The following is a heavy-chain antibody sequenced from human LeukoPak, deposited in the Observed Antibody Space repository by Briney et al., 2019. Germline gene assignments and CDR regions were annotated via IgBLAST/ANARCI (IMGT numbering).Heavy chain of an antibody. V-gene: IGHV1-2*02. CDR3: ASKAGDHRQRPGFDF. CDR2: INPNSGDT. D-gene: IGHD3-16*01. Sequence: ALVKVSCKASGYTFTRHWMHWVPQAPGQGLEGMGWINPNSGDTSYAQKFQGRVTMTRDASISTAYMDLTRLTSDDTAVYYCASKAGDHRQRPGFDFWGWGTVVTVTS. J-gene: IGHJ4*02. CDR1: GYTFTRHW.